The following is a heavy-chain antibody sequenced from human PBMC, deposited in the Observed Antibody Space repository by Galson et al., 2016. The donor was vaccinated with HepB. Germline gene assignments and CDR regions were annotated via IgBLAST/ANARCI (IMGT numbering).Heavy chain of an antibody. CDR1: GFTFNTYW. CDR3: ARDLSSGYYDSSGYYYYYYGRDV. Sequence: SLRLSCAASGFTFNTYWLGWVRQGPGKGLVWVSRINSDGSTTTYADSVKGRFTISRDNAKNSLYLQMNSLRAEDTAVYYCARDLSSGYYDSSGYYYYYYGRDVWGQGTTVTVSS. D-gene: IGHD3-22*01. J-gene: IGHJ6*02. CDR2: INSDGSTT. V-gene: IGHV3-74*01.